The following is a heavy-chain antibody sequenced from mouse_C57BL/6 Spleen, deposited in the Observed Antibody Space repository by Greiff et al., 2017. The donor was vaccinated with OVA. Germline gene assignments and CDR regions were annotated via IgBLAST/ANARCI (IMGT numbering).Heavy chain of an antibody. CDR3: ARLQLGAWFAY. D-gene: IGHD3-3*01. Sequence: EVKLVESGGDLVKPGGSLKLSCAASGFTFSSYGMSWVRQTPDKRLEWVATISSGGSYTYYPDSVKGRFTISRDNAKNTLYLQMSSPKSEDTAMYYCARLQLGAWFAYWGQGTLVTVSA. V-gene: IGHV5-6*01. CDR2: ISSGGSYT. CDR1: GFTFSSYG. J-gene: IGHJ3*01.